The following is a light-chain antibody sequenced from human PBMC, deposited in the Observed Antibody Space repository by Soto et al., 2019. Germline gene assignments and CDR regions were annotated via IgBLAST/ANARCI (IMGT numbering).Light chain of an antibody. CDR2: WAS. J-gene: IGKJ2*01. CDR1: QTVLYSSNNKNH. V-gene: IGKV4-1*01. CDR3: QQYYTTPYT. Sequence: DIVMTQSPDSLAVSLGERATINCRSSQTVLYSSNNKNHLAWYQQKPVQPPKLLIYWASTRESGVPDRFSGSGSGTDFTLTISSLHAEDVAVYYCQQYYTTPYTFGQGTKLEI.